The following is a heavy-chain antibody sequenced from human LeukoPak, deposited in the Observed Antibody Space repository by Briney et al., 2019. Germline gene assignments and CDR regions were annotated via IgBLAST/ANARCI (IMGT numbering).Heavy chain of an antibody. CDR3: ARDGRWAHDPFDY. CDR2: INHSGST. D-gene: IGHD5-24*01. Sequence: PSETLSLTCAVYGGSFSGYYWSWIRQPPGKGLEWIGEINHSGSTNYNPSLKSRVTISVDTSKNQFSLKLSSVTAADTAVYYCARDGRWAHDPFDYWGQGTLVTVSS. V-gene: IGHV4-34*01. J-gene: IGHJ4*02. CDR1: GGSFSGYY.